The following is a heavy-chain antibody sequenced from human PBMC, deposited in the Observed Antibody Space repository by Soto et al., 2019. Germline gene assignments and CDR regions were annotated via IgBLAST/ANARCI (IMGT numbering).Heavy chain of an antibody. CDR1: GFIFSSYA. Sequence: EVQLLESGGGLVQPGGSLRLSRAASGFIFSSYAMSWVRQAPGKGLEGVSTITGSGGSTYYADSVKGRFTISRDNSKNTLCLQMNRLRGEDTAVYYCAKGGGPNCYYYMDVWGIGTTVSVSS. CDR3: AKGGGPNCYYYMDV. CDR2: ITGSGGST. D-gene: IGHD2-15*01. V-gene: IGHV3-23*01. J-gene: IGHJ6*03.